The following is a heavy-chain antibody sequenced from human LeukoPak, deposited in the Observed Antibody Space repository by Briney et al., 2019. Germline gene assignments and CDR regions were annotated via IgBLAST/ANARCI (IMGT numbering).Heavy chain of an antibody. D-gene: IGHD6-19*01. V-gene: IGHV1-18*01. Sequence: VASVKVSCKASGYTFTSYGISWVRQAPGQGLEWMGWISAYNGNTNYAQKLQGRVTMTTDTSTSTAYMELRSLRSDDTAVYYCARGGSSGWYGVGAFDVWGQGTMVIVSS. CDR3: ARGGSSGWYGVGAFDV. CDR2: ISAYNGNT. J-gene: IGHJ3*01. CDR1: GYTFTSYG.